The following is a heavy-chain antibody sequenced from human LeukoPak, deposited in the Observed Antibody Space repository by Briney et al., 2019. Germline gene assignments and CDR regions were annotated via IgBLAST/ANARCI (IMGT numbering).Heavy chain of an antibody. V-gene: IGHV3-21*01. CDR2: ISNSATFI. Sequence: GGSLRLSCAASGFTFSTYTMNWVRQAPGKGLEWVSSISNSATFIDYADSVKGRFTISRDNAKNSVYLQMSSLRAEDTAVYYWARDLFQLAKGNYLDYGAREPWSPSPQ. CDR3: ARDLFQLAKGNYLDY. D-gene: IGHD1-1*01. J-gene: IGHJ4*02. CDR1: GFTFSTYT.